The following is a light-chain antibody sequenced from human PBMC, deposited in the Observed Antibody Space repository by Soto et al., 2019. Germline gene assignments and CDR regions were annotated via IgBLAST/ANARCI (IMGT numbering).Light chain of an antibody. V-gene: IGLV2-8*01. Sequence: QSVLTQPPSASGSPGQSVTISCTGTSSDVGGYNYVSWYQQHPGKAPKLIIYEVNKRPSGVPDRFSGAKSGNTASLTVSGLQSEDEADYYCAAWDDSLNYVFGTGTKVTVL. CDR3: AAWDDSLNYV. CDR1: SSDVGGYNY. CDR2: EVN. J-gene: IGLJ1*01.